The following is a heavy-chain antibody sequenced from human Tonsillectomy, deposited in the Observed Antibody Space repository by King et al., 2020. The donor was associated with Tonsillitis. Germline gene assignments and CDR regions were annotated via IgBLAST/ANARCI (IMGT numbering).Heavy chain of an antibody. J-gene: IGHJ3*02. V-gene: IGHV3-15*01. CDR2: IKSKTDGGST. Sequence: VQLVESGGGLVKPGGSLTLSCVASGLTFSNAWMTWVRQAPGKGLEWVGRIKSKTDGGSTDYAAPVKGRFTISRDDSKNTLLLQMNRLKTEDTAVYYCTTRDYVTGACDIWGQRAMVTVAS. CDR3: TTRDYVTGACDI. D-gene: IGHD3-16*01. CDR1: GLTFSNAW.